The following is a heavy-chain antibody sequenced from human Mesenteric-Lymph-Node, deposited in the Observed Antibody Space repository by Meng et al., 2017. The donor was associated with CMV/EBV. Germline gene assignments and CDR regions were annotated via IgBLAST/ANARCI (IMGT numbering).Heavy chain of an antibody. J-gene: IGHJ6*02. Sequence: LRLSCTVSGGSISSYYWSWIRQPPGKGLEWIGYIYYSGSTNYNPSLKSRVTISVDTSKNQFSLKLSSVTAADTAVYYCAREYSSSWSLIYYYGMDVWGQGTTVTVSS. CDR3: AREYSSSWSLIYYYGMDV. CDR1: GGSISSYY. CDR2: IYYSGST. D-gene: IGHD6-13*01. V-gene: IGHV4-59*01.